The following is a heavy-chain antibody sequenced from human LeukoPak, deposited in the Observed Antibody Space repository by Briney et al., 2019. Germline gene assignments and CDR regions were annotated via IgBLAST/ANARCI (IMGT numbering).Heavy chain of an antibody. D-gene: IGHD1/OR15-1a*01. CDR3: VTRGTASRLLDS. CDR2: IYYSGST. Sequence: SETQSLTCTVSGGSISSYYWDWIRQPPGKGLEWIGYIYYSGSTNYNPSLESRVTISVDKSNNQFSLKLSSVTAADTAVYYCVTRGTASRLLDSWGQGTLVTASS. J-gene: IGHJ4*02. V-gene: IGHV4-59*12. CDR1: GGSISSYY.